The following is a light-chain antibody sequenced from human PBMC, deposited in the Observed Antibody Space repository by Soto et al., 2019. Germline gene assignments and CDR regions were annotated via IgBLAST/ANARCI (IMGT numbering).Light chain of an antibody. V-gene: IGKV1-39*01. CDR1: QGIRND. Sequence: DIQMTQSPSSLSASVGDRVTITCRASQGIRNDLGWYQQKPGKAPKRLIYAASSLQSGVPSRFSGSGSGIEFTLTIDSLQPEDFATYYCQQSYTTPRITFGQGTRLEIK. CDR3: QQSYTTPRIT. CDR2: AAS. J-gene: IGKJ5*01.